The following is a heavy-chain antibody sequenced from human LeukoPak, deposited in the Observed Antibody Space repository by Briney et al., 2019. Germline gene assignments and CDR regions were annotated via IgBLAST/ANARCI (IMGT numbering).Heavy chain of an antibody. Sequence: PGRSLRLSCAASGFTFSSYGMHWVRQAPGKGLEWVAVIWYDGSNKYYADSVKGRFTISRDNSKNTLYLQMNSLRAEDTAVYYCARDSPLRYYFDYWGQGTLVTVSS. J-gene: IGHJ4*02. V-gene: IGHV3-33*01. CDR1: GFTFSSYG. CDR2: IWYDGSNK. D-gene: IGHD1-14*01. CDR3: ARDSPLRYYFDY.